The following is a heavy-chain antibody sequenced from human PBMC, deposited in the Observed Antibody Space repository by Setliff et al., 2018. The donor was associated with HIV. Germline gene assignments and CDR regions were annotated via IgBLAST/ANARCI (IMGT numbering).Heavy chain of an antibody. CDR3: ARGLYYYDSSGYVGH. D-gene: IGHD3-22*01. J-gene: IGHJ4*02. Sequence: SETLSLTCSVSGGSLGYHYWSWVRQPPGKGLEWIGSIDYSGTVNYSPSLKSRVTISLDASKNEIYLKVTSAAAADTAVYYCARGLYYYDSSGYVGHWGQGTLVTVSS. V-gene: IGHV4-59*11. CDR2: IDYSGTV. CDR1: GGSLGYHY.